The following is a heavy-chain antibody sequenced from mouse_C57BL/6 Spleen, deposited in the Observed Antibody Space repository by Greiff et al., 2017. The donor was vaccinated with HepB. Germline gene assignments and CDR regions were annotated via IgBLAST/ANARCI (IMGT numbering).Heavy chain of an antibody. CDR3: AIHDGPYAMNY. CDR1: GFTFSSYT. V-gene: IGHV5-9*01. CDR2: ISGGGGNT. J-gene: IGHJ4*01. Sequence: EVKLVESGGGLVKPGGSLKLSCAASGFTFSSYTMSWVRQTPEKRLEWVATISGGGGNTYYPDSVKGRFTISRDNAKNTLFLQMSSLRSEDTALYYCAIHDGPYAMNYWGQGTSVTVSS. D-gene: IGHD2-3*01.